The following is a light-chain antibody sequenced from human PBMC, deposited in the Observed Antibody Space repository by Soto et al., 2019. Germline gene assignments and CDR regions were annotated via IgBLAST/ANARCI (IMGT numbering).Light chain of an antibody. J-gene: IGLJ1*01. CDR2: DVS. CDR1: SSDVGGYNY. V-gene: IGLV2-14*01. Sequence: QSVLAQPAPVSGSPGQSITISCTGTSSDVGGYNYVSWYQQHPGKAPKLMIYDVSNRPSGVSNRFSGSKSGNTASLTISGLQAEEEADYYCSSYTSSSTLLYVFGTGTKVTVL. CDR3: SSYTSSSTLLYV.